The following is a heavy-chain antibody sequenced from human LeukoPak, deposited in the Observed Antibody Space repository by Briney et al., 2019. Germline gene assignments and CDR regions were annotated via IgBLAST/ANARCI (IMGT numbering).Heavy chain of an antibody. CDR3: ARDNWNGPYFDY. Sequence: ASVKVSCKASGYTFTDDYIHWVRQAPGQGLEWVGWINPKNGDTNYEQRFQGWVTVTRDTSISTAYMELNRLTSHDTAVYYCARDNWNGPYFDYWGQGTLVTVSS. CDR2: INPKNGDT. CDR1: GYTFTDDY. D-gene: IGHD1-20*01. J-gene: IGHJ4*02. V-gene: IGHV1-2*04.